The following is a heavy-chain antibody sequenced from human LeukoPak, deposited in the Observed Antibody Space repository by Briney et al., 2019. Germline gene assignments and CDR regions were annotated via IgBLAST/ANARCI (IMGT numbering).Heavy chain of an antibody. Sequence: GGSLRLSCAASGFVLSDYGMHWVRQAPGKGLEWVAFVRHDGSNEYYADSVKGRFTISRDNPQNTLYLQMNSLRAEDTAVYYCAKDRYYYDSSGYFYWGQGTLVTVSS. CDR2: VRHDGSNE. CDR3: AKDRYYYDSSGYFY. V-gene: IGHV3-30*02. D-gene: IGHD3-22*01. J-gene: IGHJ4*02. CDR1: GFVLSDYG.